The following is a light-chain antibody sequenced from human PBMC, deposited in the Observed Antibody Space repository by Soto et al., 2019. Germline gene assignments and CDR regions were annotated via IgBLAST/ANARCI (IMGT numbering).Light chain of an antibody. CDR3: QQRTNWPLT. CDR2: DAS. J-gene: IGKJ4*01. V-gene: IGKV3-11*01. Sequence: EIVLTQSPATLSLSPGERATLSCRASRSVTTFLAWYQQKPGQAPRLLIYDASKRATGVPTRFSGSGSGTDFTLTIISLEPEDFAVYHCQQRTNWPLTFGGGTKV. CDR1: RSVTTF.